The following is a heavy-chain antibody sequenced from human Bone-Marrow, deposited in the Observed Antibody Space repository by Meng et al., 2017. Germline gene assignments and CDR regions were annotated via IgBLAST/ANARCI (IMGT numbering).Heavy chain of an antibody. CDR3: ARGLAYCSGGSCYPGSYFDY. D-gene: IGHD2-15*01. CDR1: GGSFSGYY. Sequence: VQLQQWGAGLLKPSETLSLTCAVCGGSFSGYYWSWIRQPPGKGLEWIGEINHSGSTNYNPSLKSRVTISVDTSKNQFSLKLSSVTAADTAVYYCARGLAYCSGGSCYPGSYFDYWGQGTLVTVSS. V-gene: IGHV4-34*01. J-gene: IGHJ4*02. CDR2: INHSGST.